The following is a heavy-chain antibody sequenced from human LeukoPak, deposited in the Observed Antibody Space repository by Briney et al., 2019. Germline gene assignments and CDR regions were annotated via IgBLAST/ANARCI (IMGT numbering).Heavy chain of an antibody. CDR3: ARDRRLSSSDFDY. V-gene: IGHV4-39*07. CDR1: SGSISSSTYY. Sequence: SETLSLTCTVSSGSISSSTYYWGWIRQPPGKGLEWIGSIYHSGSTYYHPSLKSRVTISVDTSKNQFSLKLRSVTAADTAVYYCARDRRLSSSDFDYWGQGTLVTVSS. J-gene: IGHJ4*02. D-gene: IGHD6-13*01. CDR2: IYHSGST.